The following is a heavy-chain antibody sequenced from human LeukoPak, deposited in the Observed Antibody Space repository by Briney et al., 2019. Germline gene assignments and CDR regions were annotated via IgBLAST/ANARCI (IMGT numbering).Heavy chain of an antibody. CDR2: ISSSSSYI. J-gene: IGHJ6*03. D-gene: IGHD2-2*01. Sequence: GGSLRLSCAASGFTFSSYSMNWVRQAPGKGLEWVSSISSSSSYIYYADSVKGRFTISRDNAKNSLYLQMNSLRAEDTAVYYCAREPKLSSRTYYYYMDVWGKGTTVTVSS. CDR3: AREPKLSSRTYYYYMDV. CDR1: GFTFSSYS. V-gene: IGHV3-21*01.